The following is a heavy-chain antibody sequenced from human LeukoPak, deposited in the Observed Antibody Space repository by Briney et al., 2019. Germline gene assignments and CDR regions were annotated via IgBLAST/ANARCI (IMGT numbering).Heavy chain of an antibody. CDR3: ARIYGDYSDFEY. V-gene: IGHV4-34*01. D-gene: IGHD4-17*01. CDR2: ITHTGRT. J-gene: IGHJ4*02. CDR1: GGSLSGYF. Sequence: SETLSPTCAVYGGSLSGYFWSWIRQPSGKGLEWIGEITHTGRTNYNPSLKSRVALSENTSKDQFSLKLSSVTVADTAVYYCARIYGDYSDFEYWSQGTLVTVSS.